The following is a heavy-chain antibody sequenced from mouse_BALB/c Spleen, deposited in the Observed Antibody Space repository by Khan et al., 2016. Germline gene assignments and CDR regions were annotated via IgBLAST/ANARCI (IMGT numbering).Heavy chain of an antibody. CDR3: ARPDHYGSSFFDG. V-gene: IGHV1S81*02. Sequence: QVQLQQSGAELVKPGASVKLSCKASGYTSTSYLIHWVKQRPGQGLEWIGEIVPSNGRTNYNAKFKTKATLTVDKSSSTAYMQVSSLTSEDSAVYYCARPDHYGSSFFDGWGAGTTVTVSS. D-gene: IGHD1-1*01. CDR2: IVPSNGRT. J-gene: IGHJ1*01. CDR1: GYTSTSYL.